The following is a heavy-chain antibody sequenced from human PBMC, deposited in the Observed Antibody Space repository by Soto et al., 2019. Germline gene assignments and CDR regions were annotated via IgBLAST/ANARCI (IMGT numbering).Heavy chain of an antibody. J-gene: IGHJ6*02. Sequence: GESLKISCNGSGYSFTSYWISWVRQMPGKGLEWMGRIDPSDSYTNYSPSFQGHVTISADKSISTAYLQWSSLKASDTAMYYCASRPKYSSSNYYYYGMDVWGQGTTVTVSS. V-gene: IGHV5-10-1*01. CDR2: IDPSDSYT. CDR3: ASRPKYSSSNYYYYGMDV. D-gene: IGHD6-13*01. CDR1: GYSFTSYW.